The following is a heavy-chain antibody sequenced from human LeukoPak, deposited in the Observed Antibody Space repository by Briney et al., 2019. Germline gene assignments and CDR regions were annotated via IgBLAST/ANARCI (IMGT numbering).Heavy chain of an antibody. CDR2: INPNSGGT. Sequence: ASVKVSCKASGYTFTGYNMHWVRQAPGQGLEWMGWINPNSGGTNYAQKFQGRVTMTRDTSISTAYMELSRLRSDDTAVYYCARNYGSGTTDWFDPWGQGTLVTVSS. CDR3: ARNYGSGTTDWFDP. D-gene: IGHD3-10*01. J-gene: IGHJ5*02. V-gene: IGHV1-2*02. CDR1: GYTFTGYN.